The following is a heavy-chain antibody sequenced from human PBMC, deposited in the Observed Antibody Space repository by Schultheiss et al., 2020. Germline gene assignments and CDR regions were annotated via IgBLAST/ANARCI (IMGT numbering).Heavy chain of an antibody. CDR1: GFTFSSYA. Sequence: GESLKISCAASGFTFSSYAMHWVRQAPGKGLEWVAVISYDGSNKYYADSVKGRFTISRDNSKNTLYLQMNSLRAEDTAVYYCARGTGYSYGTPLDYWGQGTLVTVSS. J-gene: IGHJ4*02. CDR3: ARGTGYSYGTPLDY. D-gene: IGHD5-18*01. V-gene: IGHV3-30-3*01. CDR2: ISYDGSNK.